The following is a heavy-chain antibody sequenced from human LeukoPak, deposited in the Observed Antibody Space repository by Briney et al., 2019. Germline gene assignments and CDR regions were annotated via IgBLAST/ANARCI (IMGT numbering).Heavy chain of an antibody. V-gene: IGHV4-59*01. Sequence: PSETLTLTCTVSGGSISKYYGSWIRQPPGKGREWIGYIYYSGSTNYNPSLKSRVTISVDTSKNQFSLKLSSVTAADTAVYYCARDRADFWSGYYAFDIWGQGTMVTVSS. CDR3: ARDRADFWSGYYAFDI. CDR1: GGSISKYY. D-gene: IGHD3-3*01. J-gene: IGHJ3*02. CDR2: IYYSGST.